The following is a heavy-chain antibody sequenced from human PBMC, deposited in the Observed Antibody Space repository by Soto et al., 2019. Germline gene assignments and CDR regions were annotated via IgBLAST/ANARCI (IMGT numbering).Heavy chain of an antibody. CDR2: INPANGNT. J-gene: IGHJ4*02. CDR1: GYTFTSYA. D-gene: IGHD5-12*01. CDR3: ARGSGYDNFDY. Sequence: ASVKVSCKASGYTFTSYAMHWVRQAPGQRLEWMGWINPANGNTKYSQKFQGRVTLTRDTSASTAYMELSSLRSEDTAVYYCARGSGYDNFDYWGQGTLVTVS. V-gene: IGHV1-3*01.